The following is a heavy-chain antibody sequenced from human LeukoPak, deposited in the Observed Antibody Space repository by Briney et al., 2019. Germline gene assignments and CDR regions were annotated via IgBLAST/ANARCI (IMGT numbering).Heavy chain of an antibody. V-gene: IGHV3-7*01. J-gene: IGHJ6*03. CDR2: IKQDGSEK. CDR1: GFTFSNYY. CDR3: AREAPPFGDKTYYYYYYMDV. D-gene: IGHD3-10*01. Sequence: PGGSLRLSCVASGFTFSNYYMSWVRQAPGKGLEWVANIKQDGSEKYYVDSVKGRFTISRDNAKNSLYLQMNSLRAEDTAVYYCAREAPPFGDKTYYYYYYMDVWGKGTTVTVSS.